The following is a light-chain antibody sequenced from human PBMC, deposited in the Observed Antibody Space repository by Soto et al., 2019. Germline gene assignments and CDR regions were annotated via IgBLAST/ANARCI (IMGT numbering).Light chain of an antibody. Sequence: DIQMTQSPSTLSASVGDRVVITCRASQSITTWLAWYQQKPGKAPKLLIYDASSLESGVPSRFSGSGSGTDFTLTISSLQAEDFATYYCQQLSTYPSTFGGGTKVDIK. CDR3: QQLSTYPST. J-gene: IGKJ4*01. V-gene: IGKV1-5*01. CDR2: DAS. CDR1: QSITTW.